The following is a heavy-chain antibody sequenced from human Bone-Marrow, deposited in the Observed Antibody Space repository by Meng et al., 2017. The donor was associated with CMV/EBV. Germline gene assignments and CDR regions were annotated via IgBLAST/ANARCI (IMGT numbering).Heavy chain of an antibody. CDR1: GFTFSNYA. J-gene: IGHJ6*02. Sequence: GESLKISCAASGFTFSNYAMNWVRQAPGKGLEWVSAVSGGSASTYYADSVKGRFTISRDNAKNSLYLQMNSLRAEDTAVYYCARPQNYDFWSGYRPYYYGMDVWGQGTTVTVSS. V-gene: IGHV3-23*01. CDR2: VSGGSAST. CDR3: ARPQNYDFWSGYRPYYYGMDV. D-gene: IGHD3-3*01.